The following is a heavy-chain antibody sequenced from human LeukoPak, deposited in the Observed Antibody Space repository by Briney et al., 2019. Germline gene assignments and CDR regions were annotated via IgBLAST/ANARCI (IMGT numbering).Heavy chain of an antibody. CDR3: AKDRNSEYFDY. CDR1: GFTFSSYA. D-gene: IGHD1-26*01. J-gene: IGHJ4*02. V-gene: IGHV3-23*01. CDR2: ISGSGGST. Sequence: GASLRLSCAASGFTFSSYAMSWVRQAPGKGLEWVSAISGSGGSTYYADSVKGRFTISRDNSKNTLYLQMNSLRAEDTAAYYCAKDRNSEYFDYWGQGTLVTVSS.